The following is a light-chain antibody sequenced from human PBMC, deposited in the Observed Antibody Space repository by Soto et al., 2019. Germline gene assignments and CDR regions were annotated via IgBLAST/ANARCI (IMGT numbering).Light chain of an antibody. J-gene: IGKJ1*01. Sequence: EIVLTQSPGTLSLSPGERATLSCRASQSVSSSYLGWYQQKPGQAPRLLIYGASSSATGIPDRFSGSGSGTAFTLTISRLEPADFAVYYCQQYGSAPPWTFGQGTKVEIK. CDR1: QSVSSSY. V-gene: IGKV3-20*01. CDR3: QQYGSAPPWT. CDR2: GAS.